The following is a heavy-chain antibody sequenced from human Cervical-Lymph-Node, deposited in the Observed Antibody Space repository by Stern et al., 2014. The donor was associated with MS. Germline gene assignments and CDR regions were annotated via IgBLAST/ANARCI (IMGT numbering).Heavy chain of an antibody. J-gene: IGHJ5*02. D-gene: IGHD3-10*01. V-gene: IGHV1-69*06. CDR1: GGNFNNYA. Sequence: QVQLVQSGAEVKKPGSSVTVSCKASGGNFNNYAISWVRQSLGQGLEWIGGIIPLFGAANYAQRFQGRVTITADKSTQTAYMELNSLRVEDTAVYYCARDSPLINETAFGVPWGQGTLVTVSS. CDR2: IIPLFGAA. CDR3: ARDSPLINETAFGVP.